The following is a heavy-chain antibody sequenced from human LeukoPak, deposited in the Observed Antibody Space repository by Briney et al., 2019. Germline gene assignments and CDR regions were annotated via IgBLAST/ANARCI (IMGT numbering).Heavy chain of an antibody. CDR3: ASNIVVVTTHDAFDI. CDR1: GGSISIVGYY. D-gene: IGHD3-22*01. CDR2: IYYSGST. V-gene: IGHV4-39*01. Sequence: SETLSPTCTVSGGSISIVGYYWAWIRQPPGRGREWIGSIYYSGSTYYNPSLKRRVTISVDTSKNQFSLKLSSVTAADTAVYYCASNIVVVTTHDAFDIWGQGTMVTVSS. J-gene: IGHJ3*02.